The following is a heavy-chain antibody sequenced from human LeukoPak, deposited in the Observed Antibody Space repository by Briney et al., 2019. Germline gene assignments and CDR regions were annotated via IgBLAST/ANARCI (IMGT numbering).Heavy chain of an antibody. CDR1: GFTFSDYY. CDR3: AREGHTYGSDY. D-gene: IGHD3-10*01. V-gene: IGHV3-11*01. Sequence: GGSLRLSCTASGFTFSDYYMSWIRQAPGKGGEWVSYVSQSGSTINYADSVKGRFTISRDNGKNSLYLQMNSLRAEDTGMYYCAREGHTYGSDYWGQGTLVTVSS. CDR2: VSQSGSTI. J-gene: IGHJ4*02.